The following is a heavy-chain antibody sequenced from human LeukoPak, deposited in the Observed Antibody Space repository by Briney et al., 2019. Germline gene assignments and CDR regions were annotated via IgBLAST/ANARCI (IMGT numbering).Heavy chain of an antibody. CDR3: ARDPDPHDYGDCEEGFWYYYAMDV. D-gene: IGHD4-17*01. CDR2: ITSSSSY. CDR1: GFTLSTYS. V-gene: IGHV3-21*01. Sequence: PGGSLRLSCAASGFTLSTYSMNWVRQAPGKGLEWVSSITSSSSYYADSVKGRFTISRDNAKNSLFLRMNSLRAEDTAVYFCARDPDPHDYGDCEEGFWYYYAMDVWGKGATVTVSS. J-gene: IGHJ6*04.